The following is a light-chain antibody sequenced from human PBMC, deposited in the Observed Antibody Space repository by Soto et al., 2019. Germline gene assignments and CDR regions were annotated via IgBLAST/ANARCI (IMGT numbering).Light chain of an antibody. Sequence: ILVSMSVVAVSLSPGERATLSCRASQSVSSSYLAWYEQQPGRAPRLLIYGASSRATGSPDRFSGSGSGTDFTLSISILEPEDGTGDYCPQYGISRCTFGQGTMLDI. J-gene: IGKJ1*01. CDR1: QSVSSSY. V-gene: IGKV3-20*01. CDR2: GAS. CDR3: PQYGISRCT.